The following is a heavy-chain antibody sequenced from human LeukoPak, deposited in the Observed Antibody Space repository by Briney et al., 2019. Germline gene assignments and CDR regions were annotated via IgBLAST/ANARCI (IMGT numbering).Heavy chain of an antibody. CDR2: LKQDGCVK. Sequence: GGSLRLSCEASGFAFNSYWMAWVRQAPGKGLEGVANLKQDGCVKLYADSVKGRFTISRDNAKNSLYLQMNSLGAEDTAVYYCAREFGSGSYYNFYYYYGMDVWGQGTTVTVSS. CDR3: AREFGSGSYYNFYYYYGMDV. V-gene: IGHV3-7*01. J-gene: IGHJ6*02. CDR1: GFAFNSYW. D-gene: IGHD3-10*01.